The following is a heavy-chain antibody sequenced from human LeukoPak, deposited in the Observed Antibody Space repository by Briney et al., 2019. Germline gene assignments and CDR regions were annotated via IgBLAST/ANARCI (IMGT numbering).Heavy chain of an antibody. CDR2: ISYDGSNK. CDR1: GFTFSSYA. V-gene: IGHV3-30*01. Sequence: GGSLRLSCAASGFTFSSYAMHWVRQAPGKGLEWVAVISYDGSNKYYADSVKGRFTISRDNSKNTLYLQMNSLRAENTAVYYCARASSSDYMDVWGKGTTVTVS. J-gene: IGHJ6*03. CDR3: ARASSSDYMDV. D-gene: IGHD6-6*01.